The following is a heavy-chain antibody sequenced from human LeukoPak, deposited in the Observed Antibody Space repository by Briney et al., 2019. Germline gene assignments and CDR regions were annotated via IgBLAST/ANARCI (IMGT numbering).Heavy chain of an antibody. V-gene: IGHV1-18*01. Sequence: ASVKVSCKASGYTFTSYAMHWVRQAPGQRLEWMGWITAYNGNTKYGQNLQGRVTMTTDTSTSTAYMELRSLRSDDTAVYYCGMVRDGAFDIWGQGTMVTVSS. CDR1: GYTFTSYA. CDR3: GMVRDGAFDI. CDR2: ITAYNGNT. J-gene: IGHJ3*02. D-gene: IGHD3-10*01.